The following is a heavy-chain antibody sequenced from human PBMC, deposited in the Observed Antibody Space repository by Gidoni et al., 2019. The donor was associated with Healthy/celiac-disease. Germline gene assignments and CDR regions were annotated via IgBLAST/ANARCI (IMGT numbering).Heavy chain of an antibody. CDR1: GFTFSSYA. Sequence: EVQLLESGGGLVQPGGSLRLSCAASGFTFSSYAMSRVRQAPGKGLEWVSAISGRGGSKYYADSVKGRFTISRDNSKNTLYLQMNSLRAEDTAVYYCAKDNGGGYYSVFNYWGQGTLVTVSS. CDR2: ISGRGGSK. J-gene: IGHJ4*02. CDR3: AKDNGGGYYSVFNY. D-gene: IGHD3-22*01. V-gene: IGHV3-23*01.